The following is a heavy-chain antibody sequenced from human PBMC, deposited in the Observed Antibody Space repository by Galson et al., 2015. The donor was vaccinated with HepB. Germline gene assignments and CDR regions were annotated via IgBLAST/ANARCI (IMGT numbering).Heavy chain of an antibody. CDR2: ISSSSSYT. Sequence: SLRLSCAASGFTFSDYYMSWICQAPGKGLEWVSYISSSSSYTNYADSVKGRFTISRDNAKNSLYLQMNSLRAEDTAVYYCARVTGVYYFDYWGQGTLVTVSS. J-gene: IGHJ4*02. CDR3: ARVTGVYYFDY. V-gene: IGHV3-11*06. CDR1: GFTFSDYY. D-gene: IGHD1-14*01.